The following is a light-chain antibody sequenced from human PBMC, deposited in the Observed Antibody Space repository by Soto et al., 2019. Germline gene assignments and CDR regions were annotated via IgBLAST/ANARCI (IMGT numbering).Light chain of an antibody. Sequence: QSVLTQPPSVSAAPGQKVTISCSGSSSKIGDNYVSWYQQLPGTAPKLLIYDNNKRPSGIPDRFSGSKSGTSATLGITGLQTGDEADYYCGTWDSSLSAGVFGGGTKLNVL. J-gene: IGLJ3*02. V-gene: IGLV1-51*01. CDR2: DNN. CDR3: GTWDSSLSAGV. CDR1: SSKIGDNY.